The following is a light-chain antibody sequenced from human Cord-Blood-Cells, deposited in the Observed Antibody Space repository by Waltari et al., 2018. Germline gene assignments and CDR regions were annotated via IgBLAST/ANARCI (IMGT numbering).Light chain of an antibody. Sequence: GARVTITCRASQSISSYLNWYQQKPGKAPKLLIYAASILQSGIPSRFSGSGSETDFTLTISSLQPEDFATYYCQQSYSTPRTFGQGTKVEIK. J-gene: IGKJ1*01. CDR3: QQSYSTPRT. CDR1: QSISSY. V-gene: IGKV1-39*01. CDR2: AAS.